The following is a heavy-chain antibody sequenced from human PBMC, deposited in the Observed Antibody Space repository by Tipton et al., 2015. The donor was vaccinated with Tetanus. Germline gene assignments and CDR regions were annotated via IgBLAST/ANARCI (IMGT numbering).Heavy chain of an antibody. D-gene: IGHD1-20*01. CDR2: IQRGGST. V-gene: IGHV4-34*01. CDR3: ARRRYTWNRGGFDI. Sequence: GLVKPSETLSLTCGVFGDYLSDYYWTWVRQPPGKGLEWIGEIQRGGSTNYNPSLKSRVTMSVDTSNNHFSLSLDSVTAADTGVYFCARRRYTWNRGGFDIWGQGTLVTVSS. J-gene: IGHJ3*02. CDR1: GDYLSDYY.